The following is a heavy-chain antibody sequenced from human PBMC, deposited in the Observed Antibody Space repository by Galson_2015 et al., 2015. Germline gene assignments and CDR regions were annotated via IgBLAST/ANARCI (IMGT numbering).Heavy chain of an antibody. Sequence: SETLSLTCAVYGGSFSGYYWSWIRQPPGKGLEWIGEINHSGSTNYNPSLKSRVTISVDTSKNQFSLKLSSVTAADTAVYYCARGRGIQFDYARLRSYYYYYMDVWGKGTTVTVSS. J-gene: IGHJ6*03. V-gene: IGHV4-34*01. CDR1: GGSFSGYY. D-gene: IGHD4-17*01. CDR2: INHSGST. CDR3: ARGRGIQFDYARLRSYYYYYMDV.